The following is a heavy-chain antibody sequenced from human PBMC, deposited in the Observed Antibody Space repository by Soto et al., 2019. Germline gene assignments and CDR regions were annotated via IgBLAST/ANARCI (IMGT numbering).Heavy chain of an antibody. CDR2: IKQDGSEK. Sequence: GGAQRRSCEASGLKFSRYWMSWVRQDTGKGLEWVANIKQDGSEKYYVDSVKGRFTISRDNAKNSLYLQMNSLRAEDTAVYYCARRGYSISWSHFDYWGQGTLVTVSS. CDR3: ARRGYSISWSHFDY. D-gene: IGHD6-13*01. V-gene: IGHV3-7*01. CDR1: GLKFSRYW. J-gene: IGHJ4*02.